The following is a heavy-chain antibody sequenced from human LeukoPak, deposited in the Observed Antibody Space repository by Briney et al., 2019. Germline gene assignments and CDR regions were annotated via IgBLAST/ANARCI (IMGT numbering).Heavy chain of an antibody. V-gene: IGHV4-61*02. Sequence: SQTLSPTCTVSGGSISSGSYYWSWIRQPAGKGLEWIGRIYTSGSTNYNPSLKSRVTISVDTSKNQFSLKLSSVTAADTAVYYCARAADLVRGPTSWFDPWGQGTLVTVSS. D-gene: IGHD3-10*01. CDR1: GGSISSGSYY. J-gene: IGHJ5*02. CDR2: IYTSGST. CDR3: ARAADLVRGPTSWFDP.